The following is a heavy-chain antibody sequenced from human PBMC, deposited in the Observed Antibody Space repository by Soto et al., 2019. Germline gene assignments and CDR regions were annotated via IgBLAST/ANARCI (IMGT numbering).Heavy chain of an antibody. CDR2: FYDLDGT. CDR3: ATWHLQEHAYDV. J-gene: IGHJ3*01. CDR1: GLTVSGKTY. V-gene: IGHV3-53*01. D-gene: IGHD4-4*01. Sequence: DVQLVESGGGLIQPGGSLRLSCAVSGLTVSGKTYVAWVRQAPGKGLEWVSGFYDLDGTYYADSLKGRFTTSGDSSRTIVYLQMNGLRPEDTAVFYCATWHLQEHAYDVWGQGTTVTVSS.